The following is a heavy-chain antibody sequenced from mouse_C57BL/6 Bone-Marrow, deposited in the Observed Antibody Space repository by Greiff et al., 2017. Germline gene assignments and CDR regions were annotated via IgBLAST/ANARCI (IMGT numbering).Heavy chain of an antibody. CDR2: IEPSDSYT. CDR3: ARPSYYSKKGYDFDY. J-gene: IGHJ2*01. V-gene: IGHV1-69*01. Sequence: VQLQQPGAELVMPGASVKLSCKASGYTFTSYWMHWVKQRPGQGLEWIGEIEPSDSYTNYNQKFKGKSTLTVDKSSRPAYMQLSSLTSEDSAVYYCARPSYYSKKGYDFDYWGQGTTLTVSS. D-gene: IGHD2-5*01. CDR1: GYTFTSYW.